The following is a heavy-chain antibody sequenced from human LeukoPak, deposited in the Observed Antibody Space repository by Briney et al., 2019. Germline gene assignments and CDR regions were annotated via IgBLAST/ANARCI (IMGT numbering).Heavy chain of an antibody. Sequence: GGSLRLSCAASGFTFSSYAMNWVRQAPGKGLEWVSLISGSGVSTQYADSVKGRFSISRDSSKNTVYLQMNSLRAEDTAVYYCAKGVVVVTAMNYFDYWGQGTLVTVSS. D-gene: IGHD2-21*02. CDR2: ISGSGVST. V-gene: IGHV3-23*01. CDR3: AKGVVVVTAMNYFDY. J-gene: IGHJ4*02. CDR1: GFTFSSYA.